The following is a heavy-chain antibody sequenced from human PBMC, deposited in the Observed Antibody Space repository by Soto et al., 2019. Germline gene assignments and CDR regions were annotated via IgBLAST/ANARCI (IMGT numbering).Heavy chain of an antibody. Sequence: SETLSLTCTVSGGSISSVGYYWIWIRQHPGKGLEWIGYIYYSGSTYYNPSLKSRVTISVDTSKNQFSLKLSSVTAADTAVYYCARVQGTIVGVVNAAFDSWGKGTMVTV. CDR2: IYYSGST. CDR3: ARVQGTIVGVVNAAFDS. J-gene: IGHJ3*02. CDR1: GGSISSVGYY. V-gene: IGHV4-31*03. D-gene: IGHD3-3*01.